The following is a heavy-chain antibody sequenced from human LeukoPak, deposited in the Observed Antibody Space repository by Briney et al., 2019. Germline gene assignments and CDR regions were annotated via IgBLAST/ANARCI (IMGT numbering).Heavy chain of an antibody. CDR3: AKSAQYCSSTSCYTFDY. D-gene: IGHD2-2*02. J-gene: IGHJ4*02. V-gene: IGHV3-23*01. CDR2: ISGSGGST. Sequence: PGGSLRLSCAASGFTSSSYAMSWVRQAPGKGLEWVSAISGSGGSTYYADSVKGRFTISRDNSKNTLYLQMNSLRAEDTAVYYCAKSAQYCSSTSCYTFDYWGQGTLVTVSS. CDR1: GFTSSSYA.